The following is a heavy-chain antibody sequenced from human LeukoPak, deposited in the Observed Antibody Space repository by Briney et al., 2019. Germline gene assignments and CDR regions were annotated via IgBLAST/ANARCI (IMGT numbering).Heavy chain of an antibody. V-gene: IGHV3-33*08. D-gene: IGHD3-3*01. J-gene: IGHJ4*02. CDR2: IWYDGSKK. CDR3: ARDGGIGLDY. CDR1: GFTFSDYY. Sequence: GGSLRLSCAASGFTFSDYYMSWIRQAPGKGLEWVAVIWYDGSKKYHADSVKGRFTISKDDSKNTLYLQMNSLRAEDTAVYYCARDGGIGLDYWGQGTLVTVSS.